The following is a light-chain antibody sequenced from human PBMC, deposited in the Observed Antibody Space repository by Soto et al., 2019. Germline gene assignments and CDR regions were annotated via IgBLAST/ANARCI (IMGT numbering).Light chain of an antibody. V-gene: IGKV1-33*01. CDR3: QEYYNLPSFT. CDR1: QDISNY. J-gene: IGKJ3*01. CDR2: DAS. Sequence: DIQMTQSPSSLSASVGDRVTITCQASQDISNYLNWYQQKPAKAPKLLIYDASHLETGVTSRFRGSASGTDFTFTISSLPAEDIALYYCQEYYNLPSFTFGHGTRVDIK.